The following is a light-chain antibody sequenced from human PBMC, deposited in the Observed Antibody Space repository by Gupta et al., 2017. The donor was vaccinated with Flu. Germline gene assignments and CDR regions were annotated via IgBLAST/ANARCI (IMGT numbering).Light chain of an antibody. V-gene: IGKV3-15*01. Sequence: EIVMTQSPATLSVSPGERATVSCRASQSISSNLAWYQQKPGQSPRLLIYGASTRATGIPARFSGSGSGTEFTLTISSLQSEDFAVYYCQQYNNWLFGGGTXVEIK. CDR2: GAS. CDR1: QSISSN. J-gene: IGKJ4*01. CDR3: QQYNNWL.